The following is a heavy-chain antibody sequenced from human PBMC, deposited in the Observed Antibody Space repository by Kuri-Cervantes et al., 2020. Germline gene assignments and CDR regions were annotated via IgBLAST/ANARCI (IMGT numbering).Heavy chain of an antibody. D-gene: IGHD2-2*01. CDR2: ISSGSSTI. Sequence: GGSLRLSCVASGFTFSSYSMNWVRQAPGKGLEWVSYISSGSSTIYYADSVKGRFTISRDNAKNSLYLEMNSLRAEDTAVYYCANYQTRAGYWGHGTLVTVSS. J-gene: IGHJ4*01. CDR3: ANYQTRAGY. CDR1: GFTFSSYS. V-gene: IGHV3-48*01.